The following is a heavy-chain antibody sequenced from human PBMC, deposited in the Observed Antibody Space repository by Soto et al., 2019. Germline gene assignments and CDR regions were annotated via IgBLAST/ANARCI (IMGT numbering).Heavy chain of an antibody. CDR2: IYPHDSDI. J-gene: IGHJ4*02. CDR3: ARSQALDF. CDR1: GYSISSNA. Sequence: PXESLKISCKVSGYSISSNAIAWVRQMPGKGLEWMGLIYPHDSDIRYSPSFEGRVTISADTSANTAYLHFRALKASDTAVYYCARSQALDFWGQGTLVTVSS. V-gene: IGHV5-51*01.